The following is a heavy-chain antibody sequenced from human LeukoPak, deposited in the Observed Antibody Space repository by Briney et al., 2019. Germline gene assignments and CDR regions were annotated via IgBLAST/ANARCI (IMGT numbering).Heavy chain of an antibody. V-gene: IGHV4-39*07. Sequence: SETLSLTCTVSGGSISSSNYYWGWIRQPPGKGLEWIGSIFYSGKTFYNPSLKSRVTISVGTSKIQFSLKLSSVTAADTAVYYCARDLYSSRTNDAFVIWGQGTMVTVSS. CDR2: IFYSGKT. D-gene: IGHD6-13*01. J-gene: IGHJ3*02. CDR1: GGSISSSNYY. CDR3: ARDLYSSRTNDAFVI.